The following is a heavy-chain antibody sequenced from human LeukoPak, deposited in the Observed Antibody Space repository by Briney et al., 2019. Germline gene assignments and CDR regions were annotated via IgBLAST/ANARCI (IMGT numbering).Heavy chain of an antibody. J-gene: IGHJ2*01. D-gene: IGHD5-24*01. CDR1: GGSISSGGYY. Sequence: SETLSLTCTVSGGSISSGGYYWSWIRQHPGKGLEWISYIYYSGSTYYNPSLKSRVTISVDTSKNQFSLKLSSVTAADTAVYYCARGLSGYNPWYFDLWGRGTLVTVS. CDR2: IYYSGST. V-gene: IGHV4-31*03. CDR3: ARGLSGYNPWYFDL.